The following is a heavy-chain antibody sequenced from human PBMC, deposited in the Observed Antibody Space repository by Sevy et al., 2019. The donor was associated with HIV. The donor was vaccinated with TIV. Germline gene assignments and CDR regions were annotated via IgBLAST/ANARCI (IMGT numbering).Heavy chain of an antibody. Sequence: ASVKVSCKASGYTFTGYYMHWVRQAPGQWLEWMGWINPNSGGTNYAQKFQGRVTMTRDTSISTAYMELSRLRSDDTAVYYCAREGTYSSSHRRWFDPWGQGTLVTVSS. CDR2: INPNSGGT. CDR3: AREGTYSSSHRRWFDP. V-gene: IGHV1-2*02. CDR1: GYTFTGYY. J-gene: IGHJ5*02. D-gene: IGHD6-13*01.